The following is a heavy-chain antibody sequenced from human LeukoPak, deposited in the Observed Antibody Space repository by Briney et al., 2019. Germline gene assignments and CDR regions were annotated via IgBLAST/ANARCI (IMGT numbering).Heavy chain of an antibody. CDR3: ARAPYYYDSSGYYPYYYYMDV. CDR2: IIPIFGTA. V-gene: IGHV1-69*13. J-gene: IGHJ6*03. D-gene: IGHD3-22*01. Sequence: SVKVSCKASGGTFSSYAISWVRQAPGQGLEWMGGIIPIFGTANYAQKFQGRVTITADESTSTAYMELSSLRSEDTAVYYCARAPYYYDSSGYYPYYYYMDVWGKGTTVTISS. CDR1: GGTFSSYA.